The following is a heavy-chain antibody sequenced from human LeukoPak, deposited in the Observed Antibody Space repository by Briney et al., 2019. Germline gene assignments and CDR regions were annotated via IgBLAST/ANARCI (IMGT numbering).Heavy chain of an antibody. J-gene: IGHJ4*02. CDR1: GFTFSSYA. Sequence: PGGSLRLSCAASGFTFSSYATHWVRQAPGKGLEWVAVISYDGSNKYYADSVKGRFTISRDNSKNTLYLQMNSLRAEDTAVYYCARDGEEWLVQYYFDYWGQGTLVTVSS. D-gene: IGHD6-19*01. V-gene: IGHV3-30*04. CDR2: ISYDGSNK. CDR3: ARDGEEWLVQYYFDY.